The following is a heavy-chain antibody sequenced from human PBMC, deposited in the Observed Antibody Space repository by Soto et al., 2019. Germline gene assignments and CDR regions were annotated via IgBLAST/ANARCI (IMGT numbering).Heavy chain of an antibody. Sequence: GSLRLSCAASGFTFSSYSMNWVRQAPGKGLEWVSSISSSSSTIYYADSVKGRFTISRDNAKNTLYLQMNGLRAEDTALYYCAKGANFGVIISHFDYWGQGTLVTVSS. V-gene: IGHV3-48*01. J-gene: IGHJ4*02. CDR3: AKGANFGVIISHFDY. CDR2: ISSSSSTI. D-gene: IGHD3-3*01. CDR1: GFTFSSYS.